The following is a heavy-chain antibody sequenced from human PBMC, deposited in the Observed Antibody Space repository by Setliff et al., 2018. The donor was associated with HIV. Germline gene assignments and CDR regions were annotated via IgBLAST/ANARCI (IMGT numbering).Heavy chain of an antibody. J-gene: IGHJ3*01. D-gene: IGHD3-10*01. CDR3: AKDSRRGDAYNVGVFDF. CDR2: ISSSGDRT. Sequence: PGGSLRLSCAASGFTFPNFGMSWVRQAPGKGLEWVSGISSSGDRTYYADSVKGRFTISRDNSKNTLYLRMDSLRAEDTAIYYCAKDSRRGDAYNVGVFDFWGQGTMVTVSS. CDR1: GFTFPNFG. V-gene: IGHV3-23*01.